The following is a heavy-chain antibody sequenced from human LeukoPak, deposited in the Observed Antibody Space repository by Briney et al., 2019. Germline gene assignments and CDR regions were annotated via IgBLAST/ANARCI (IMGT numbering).Heavy chain of an antibody. D-gene: IGHD5-12*01. V-gene: IGHV1-8*03. Sequence: GASVKVSCKASGYTFTGYDINWVRQAAGQGLEWMGWLNPNNSNTGYAQKFQGRVTITRDTSINTTYMELSSLMFDDTAVYYCARVVATTSYYYYYMDVWGKGTTVTVSS. CDR1: GYTFTGYD. J-gene: IGHJ6*03. CDR2: LNPNNSNT. CDR3: ARVVATTSYYYYYMDV.